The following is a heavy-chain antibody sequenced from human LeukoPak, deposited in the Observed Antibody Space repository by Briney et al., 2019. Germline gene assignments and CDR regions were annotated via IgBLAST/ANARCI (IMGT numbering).Heavy chain of an antibody. CDR1: GGSFSGYY. CDR3: ARGRGTYYYDSSGYFY. J-gene: IGHJ4*02. V-gene: IGHV4-34*01. D-gene: IGHD3-22*01. CDR2: INHSGST. Sequence: SETLSLTCAVYGGSFSGYYWSWIRQPPGQGLDWIGEINHSGSTNYNPSLKSRVTISVDTSKNQFSLKLSSVTAADTAVYYCARGRGTYYYDSSGYFYWGQGTLVTVSS.